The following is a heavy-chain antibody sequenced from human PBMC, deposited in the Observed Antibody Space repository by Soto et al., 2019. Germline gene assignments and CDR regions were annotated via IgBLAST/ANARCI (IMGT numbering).Heavy chain of an antibody. Sequence: PGGSLRLSCAASGFTFSSYEVNWVRQAPGKGLEWVSYISSSGSTIYYADSVKGRFTISRDNAKNSLYLQMNSLRAEDTAVYYCARDFLRWYYYYYGMDVWGQGTTVTVSS. CDR3: ARDFLRWYYYYYGMDV. CDR2: ISSSGSTI. CDR1: GFTFSSYE. J-gene: IGHJ6*02. V-gene: IGHV3-48*03. D-gene: IGHD4-17*01.